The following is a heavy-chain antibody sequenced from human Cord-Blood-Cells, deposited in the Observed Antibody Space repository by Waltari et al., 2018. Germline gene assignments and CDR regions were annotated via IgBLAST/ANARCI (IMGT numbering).Heavy chain of an antibody. CDR1: GGTSSSYT. V-gene: IGHV1-69*02. CDR3: ARVLAVGYSGYGFDY. D-gene: IGHD5-12*01. Sequence: QVQLVQSGDEVKKPGSSVKVPCKASGGTSSSYTISWVRQAPGQGLEWMGRIIAVRRIANYGHKCQGRVTLTADNSTGTAYMELSTLRSEHTAVYYWARVLAVGYSGYGFDYWGQGTLVTVSS. CDR2: IIAVRRIA. J-gene: IGHJ4*02.